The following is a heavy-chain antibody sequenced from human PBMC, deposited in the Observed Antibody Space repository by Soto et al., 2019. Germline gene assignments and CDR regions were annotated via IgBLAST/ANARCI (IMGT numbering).Heavy chain of an antibody. CDR2: IYHSGST. V-gene: IGHV4-59*08. CDR3: ARLGDVFGGQLVAY. D-gene: IGHD6-13*01. J-gene: IGHJ4*02. Sequence: QVQLQESGPGLVKPSETLSLTCTVSGGSISSYYWSWIRQPPGKGLEWIGYIYHSGSTKYNPSLKGRVTISVDTSKNQFSLKLSSVTAADTAVYYCARLGDVFGGQLVAYWGQGTLVTVSP. CDR1: GGSISSYY.